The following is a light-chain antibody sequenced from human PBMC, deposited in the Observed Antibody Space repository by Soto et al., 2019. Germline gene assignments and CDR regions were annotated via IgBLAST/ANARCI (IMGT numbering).Light chain of an antibody. V-gene: IGLV2-14*01. CDR2: SVS. CDR3: ISYTVSRSYV. Sequence: ALTQPASVSGSPGQSITISCSGTSSDIGAYDHVAWFQQFPGKTPKLVIYSVSNRPSGVSYRFSGSKSGNTASLTISGLQADDEADYYCISYTVSRSYVFGPGTKVTVL. CDR1: SSDIGAYDH. J-gene: IGLJ1*01.